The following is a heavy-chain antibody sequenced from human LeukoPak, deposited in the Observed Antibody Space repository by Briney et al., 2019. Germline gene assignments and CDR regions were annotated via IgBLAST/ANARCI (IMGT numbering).Heavy chain of an antibody. CDR1: GYTFTSSG. V-gene: IGHV1-18*01. D-gene: IGHD1-26*01. J-gene: IGHJ6*02. CDR3: ATSGSQRDWTYYYGMDV. Sequence: ASVKVSCKASGYTFTSSGISWVRQAPGQGLEWMGWISAYNGDTDYAQKLQGRVTMTTDTSTSTAYMELRSLRSEDTAVYYCATSGSQRDWTYYYGMDVWGQGTTVTVSS. CDR2: ISAYNGDT.